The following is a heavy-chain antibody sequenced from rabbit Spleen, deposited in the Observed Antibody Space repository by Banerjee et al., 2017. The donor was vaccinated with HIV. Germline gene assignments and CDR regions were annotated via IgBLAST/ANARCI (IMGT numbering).Heavy chain of an antibody. J-gene: IGHJ6*01. Sequence: QEQLVESGGGLVQPTGSLTLTCKASGFSFGDRDVMCWVRQAPGKGLEWIACTYVGSSGTTYYARWAKGRFTISSHNAQNTLYLQVKSLTAADTATYFCARTYGGTAYGNYLWGQGTLVTVS. CDR1: GFSFGDRDV. CDR3: ARTYGGTAYGNYL. D-gene: IGHD2-1*01. V-gene: IGHV1S45*01. CDR2: TYVGSSGTT.